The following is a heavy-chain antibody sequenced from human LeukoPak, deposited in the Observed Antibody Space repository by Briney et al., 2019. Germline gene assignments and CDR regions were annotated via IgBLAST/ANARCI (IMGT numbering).Heavy chain of an antibody. CDR3: ARAPKQSSSFNFDY. V-gene: IGHV4-30-4*01. CDR1: GGSISSGDYY. D-gene: IGHD6-6*01. Sequence: SETLSLTCTVSGGSISSGDYYWSWIRQPPGKDLEWIGYIYYSGSNYYNPSLKSRVTISVDTSKNQFSLKLSSVTAADTAVYYCARAPKQSSSFNFDYWGQGTLVTVSS. CDR2: IYYSGSN. J-gene: IGHJ4*02.